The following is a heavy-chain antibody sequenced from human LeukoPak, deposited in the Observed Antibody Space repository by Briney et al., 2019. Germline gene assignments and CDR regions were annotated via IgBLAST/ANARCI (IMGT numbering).Heavy chain of an antibody. V-gene: IGHV3-15*01. Sequence: PGGSLRLSCAASGFTFSNAWMSWVRQAPGKGLEWVGRIKSKTDGGTTDYAAPVKGRFTISRDDSKNTLYLQMNSLKTEDTAVYNCTTYPTYYYDSSGYFWGQGTLVTVSS. CDR2: IKSKTDGGTT. CDR3: TTYPTYYYDSSGYF. D-gene: IGHD3-22*01. CDR1: GFTFSNAW. J-gene: IGHJ4*02.